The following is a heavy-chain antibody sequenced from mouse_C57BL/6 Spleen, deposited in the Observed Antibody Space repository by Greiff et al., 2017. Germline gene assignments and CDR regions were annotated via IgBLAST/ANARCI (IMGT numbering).Heavy chain of an antibody. D-gene: IGHD2-4*01. CDR1: GYTFTDYN. CDR3: ARGYYDYDGGYYFDY. J-gene: IGHJ2*01. CDR2: INPNNGGT. V-gene: IGHV1-18*01. Sequence: VQLQQSGPELVKPGASVKIPCKASGYTFTDYNMDWVKQSHGKSLEWIGDINPNNGGTIYNQKFKGKATLTVDKSSSTAYMELRSLTSEDTAVYYCARGYYDYDGGYYFDYWGQGTTLTVSS.